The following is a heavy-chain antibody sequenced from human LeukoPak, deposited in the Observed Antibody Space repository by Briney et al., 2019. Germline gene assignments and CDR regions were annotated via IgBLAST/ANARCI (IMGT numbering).Heavy chain of an antibody. D-gene: IGHD6-13*01. CDR2: IWYDGSNK. Sequence: HPGRSLRLSCAASGFTFSSYGMHWVRQAPGKGLEWVAVIWYDGSNKYYADSVKGRFTISRDNSKNTLYLQMNSLRAEDTAVYYCARDLDSSSWYWGPGYWGQGTLVTVSS. CDR1: GFTFSSYG. V-gene: IGHV3-33*01. CDR3: ARDLDSSSWYWGPGY. J-gene: IGHJ4*02.